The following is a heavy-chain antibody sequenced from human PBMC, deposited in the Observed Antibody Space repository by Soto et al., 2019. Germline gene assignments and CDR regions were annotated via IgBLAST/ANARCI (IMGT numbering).Heavy chain of an antibody. Sequence: PSETLSLTCAVYGGSFSGYYWSWIRQPPGKGLEWIGEINHSGSTNYNPSLKSRVTISVDTSKNQFSLKLSSVTAADTAVYYCARGGFWAYYYGMDVWGQGTTVTVSS. CDR1: GGSFSGYY. D-gene: IGHD3-16*01. CDR3: ARGGFWAYYYGMDV. V-gene: IGHV4-34*01. CDR2: INHSGST. J-gene: IGHJ6*02.